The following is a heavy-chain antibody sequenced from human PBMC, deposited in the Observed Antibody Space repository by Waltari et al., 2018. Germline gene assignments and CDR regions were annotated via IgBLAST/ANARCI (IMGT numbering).Heavy chain of an antibody. CDR3: ARLASPEGLDV. CDR2: VSYTGSA. V-gene: IGHV4-39*01. CDR1: GGSITSSSFH. J-gene: IGHJ6*02. Sequence: QLQLQESGPGLVKPSETLSLMCTVSGGSITSSSFHWTWIRQPPGKGLGWIGSVSYTGSAVYNPSLKSRLTISSDTSGNQFSLQVRSVTAADTAVYYCARLASPEGLDVWGQGTTVTVSS.